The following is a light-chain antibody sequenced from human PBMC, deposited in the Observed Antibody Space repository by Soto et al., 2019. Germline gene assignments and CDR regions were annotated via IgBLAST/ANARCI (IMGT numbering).Light chain of an antibody. V-gene: IGKV1-39*01. CDR2: AAS. CDR3: QQSSDIPYT. J-gene: IGKJ2*01. Sequence: DIQMTQSPSSLSASVGDRVTVTCRASQSISTYLNWYQQNPGKAPKLLIYAASSLQSGLPSRFSGSGSGTDFTLTISSLQPEDFATYYCQQSSDIPYTFGQGTKLEIK. CDR1: QSISTY.